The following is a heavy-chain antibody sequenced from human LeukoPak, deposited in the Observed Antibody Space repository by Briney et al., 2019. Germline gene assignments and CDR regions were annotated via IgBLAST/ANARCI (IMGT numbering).Heavy chain of an antibody. D-gene: IGHD3-10*01. CDR1: GFTFSSYG. CDR2: IWYDGSNK. CDR3: ARRKEAYYSPFDY. V-gene: IGHV3-33*01. J-gene: IGHJ4*02. Sequence: PGGSLRLSCAASGFTFSSYGMHWVRQAPGKGLEWVAVIWYDGSNKYYADSVKGRFTISRDNSKNTLYLQMNSLRAEDTAVYYCARRKEAYYSPFDYWGQGTLVTVSS.